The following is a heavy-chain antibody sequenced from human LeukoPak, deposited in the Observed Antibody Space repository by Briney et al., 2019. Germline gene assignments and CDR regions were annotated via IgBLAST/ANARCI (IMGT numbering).Heavy chain of an antibody. CDR2: ISSSGSTI. V-gene: IGHV3-11*04. CDR3: ARAGVWFGELTPYFDY. CDR1: GFTFSDYY. J-gene: IGHJ4*02. D-gene: IGHD3-10*01. Sequence: GGSLRLSCAASGFTFSDYYMSWIRQAPGKGLEWVSYISSSGSTIYYADSVKGRFTISRDNAKNSLYLQMNSLRAEDTAVYYCARAGVWFGELTPYFDYWGQGTLVTVSS.